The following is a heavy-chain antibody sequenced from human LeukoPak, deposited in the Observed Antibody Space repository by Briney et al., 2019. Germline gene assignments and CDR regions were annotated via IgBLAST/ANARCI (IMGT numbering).Heavy chain of an antibody. V-gene: IGHV4-34*01. CDR2: IIHIGST. Sequence: SETLSLTCAVYGGSFSGYYWSWIRQPPGKGLEWIGEIIHIGSTNYNPSLKSRFTISVATSKNQFSLKLSSVTAAATAVYSCARGPPYCSGGSCYPNWFDPWGQGTLVTVSS. CDR3: ARGPPYCSGGSCYPNWFDP. CDR1: GGSFSGYY. J-gene: IGHJ5*02. D-gene: IGHD2-15*01.